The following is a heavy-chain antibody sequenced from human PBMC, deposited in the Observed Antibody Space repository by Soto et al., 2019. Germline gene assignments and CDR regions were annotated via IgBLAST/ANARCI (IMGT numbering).Heavy chain of an antibody. CDR1: GFKFEDYA. V-gene: IGHV3-9*01. CDR2: IGWNSGTI. J-gene: IGHJ6*02. Sequence: PGGSLRLSCAASGFKFEDYAMPWVRQRPGKGLEWVSSIGWNSGTIAYADSVKGRFTISRDNAKNSLSLQMNSLRLEDTAFYYCAKFGGMDAWGQGTTVTVSS. CDR3: AKFGGMDA. D-gene: IGHD3-10*01.